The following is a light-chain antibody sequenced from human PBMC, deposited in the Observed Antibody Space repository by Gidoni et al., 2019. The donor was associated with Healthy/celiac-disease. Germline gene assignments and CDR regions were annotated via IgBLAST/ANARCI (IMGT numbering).Light chain of an antibody. CDR2: GAS. Sequence: EIVMTQSPATLSVSQGERATLSCRASQSVSSNLALYQQKPGQAPRLLICGASTRATGIPARFSGCGSGTEFTLTISHLQSVDFAVYYCQQYNNWPPLTFGGGTQVEIK. CDR1: QSVSSN. J-gene: IGKJ4*01. V-gene: IGKV3-15*01. CDR3: QQYNNWPPLT.